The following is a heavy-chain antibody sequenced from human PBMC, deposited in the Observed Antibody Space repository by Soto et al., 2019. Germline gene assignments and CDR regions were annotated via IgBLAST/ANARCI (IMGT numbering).Heavy chain of an antibody. CDR3: TTARYSGATARDY. Sequence: GGSLRLSCAASGFTFSNAWMNWVRQAPGKGLEWVGRIKSKTDGGTTDYAAPVKGRFTISRDDSKNTLYLQMNSLKTEDTAVYYCTTARYSGATARDYWGQGTLVTVSS. D-gene: IGHD1-26*01. CDR1: GFTFSNAW. CDR2: IKSKTDGGTT. V-gene: IGHV3-15*07. J-gene: IGHJ4*02.